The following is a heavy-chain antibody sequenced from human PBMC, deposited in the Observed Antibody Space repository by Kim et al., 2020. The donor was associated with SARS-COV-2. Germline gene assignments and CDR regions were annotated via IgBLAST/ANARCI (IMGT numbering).Heavy chain of an antibody. CDR1: GGSISSGGYY. CDR2: IYYSGST. V-gene: IGHV4-31*03. D-gene: IGHD3-10*01. CDR3: ARSTYASGSYYNVGRAFDY. Sequence: SETLSLTCTVSGGSISSGGYYWSWIRQHPGKGLEWIGYIYYSGSTYYNPSLKSRVTISVDTSKNQFSLKLTSVTAADTAVYFCARSTYASGSYYNVGRAFDYWGQGTLVTVSS. J-gene: IGHJ4*02.